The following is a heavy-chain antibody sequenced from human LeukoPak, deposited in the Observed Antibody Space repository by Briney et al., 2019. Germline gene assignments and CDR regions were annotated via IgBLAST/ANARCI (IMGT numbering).Heavy chain of an antibody. V-gene: IGHV3-30-3*01. Sequence: PGGSLRLSCAASGFTFSSYAMHWVRQAPGKGLEWVAVISYDGGNKYYADSVKGRFTIPRDNSKNTVYLQMNSLRAEDTALYYCASGGLSSSWYLHYWGQGTLVTVSS. CDR2: ISYDGGNK. D-gene: IGHD6-13*01. J-gene: IGHJ4*02. CDR3: ASGGLSSSWYLHY. CDR1: GFTFSSYA.